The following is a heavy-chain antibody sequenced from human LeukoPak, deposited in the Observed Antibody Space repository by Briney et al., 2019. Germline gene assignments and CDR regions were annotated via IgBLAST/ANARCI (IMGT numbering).Heavy chain of an antibody. CDR2: INPNSGGT. Sequence: GASVKVSCKASGYTFTGYYMHWVRRAPGQGLEWMGWINPNSGGTNYAQKFQGRVTMTRDTSISTAYMELSRLRSDDTAVYYCARRYYDSSGYYYFDYWGQGTPVTVSS. CDR3: ARRYYDSSGYYYFDY. D-gene: IGHD3-22*01. V-gene: IGHV1-2*02. CDR1: GYTFTGYY. J-gene: IGHJ4*02.